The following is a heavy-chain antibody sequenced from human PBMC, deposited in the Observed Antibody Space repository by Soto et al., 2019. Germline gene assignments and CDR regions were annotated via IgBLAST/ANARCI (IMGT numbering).Heavy chain of an antibody. Sequence: QVQLQESGPGLVKPSETLSLTCTVSDGSISDDYWSWIRQPPGKGLQWIGYIYYSGSTNYNPHLKSRVTISVDTSKIQFSLKLNSVTAADTAVYYCARGGRKLASWGQGTLVTVSS. D-gene: IGHD3-16*01. CDR1: DGSISDDY. CDR3: ARGGRKLAS. V-gene: IGHV4-59*01. J-gene: IGHJ4*02. CDR2: IYYSGST.